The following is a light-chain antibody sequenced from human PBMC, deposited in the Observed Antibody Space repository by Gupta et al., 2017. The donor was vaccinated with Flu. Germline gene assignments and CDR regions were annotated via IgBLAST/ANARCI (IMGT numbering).Light chain of an antibody. J-gene: IGKJ1*01. CDR3: MQGARWPWA. CDR1: QSLVYSDGNTY. Sequence: DVVMTQSPLSLPVTLGQPASISCRSSQSLVYSDGNTYLHWFQQRPGQSLRRLIYQVSHRESGVPDRFSGSGSGTDFTLKISRVEAEDVGVYYCMQGARWPWAFGQGTKVEIK. V-gene: IGKV2-30*01. CDR2: QVS.